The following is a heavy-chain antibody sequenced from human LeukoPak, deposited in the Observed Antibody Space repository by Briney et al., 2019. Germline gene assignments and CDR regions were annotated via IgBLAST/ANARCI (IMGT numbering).Heavy chain of an antibody. D-gene: IGHD3-10*01. CDR1: GGTFTTYL. V-gene: IGHV1-69*01. CDR2: MIPIFGTA. CDR3: AREETMVRGAFDI. J-gene: IGHJ3*02. Sequence: SVKVSSTASGGTFTTYLISWVPQAAGPGLEWMGGMIPIFGTANYAQKFQGRVTITADESTSTAYMELSSLRSEDTAVYYCAREETMVRGAFDIWGQGTMVTVSS.